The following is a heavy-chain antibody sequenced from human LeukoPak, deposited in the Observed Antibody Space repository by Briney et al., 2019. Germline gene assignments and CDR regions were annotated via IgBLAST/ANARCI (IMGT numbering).Heavy chain of an antibody. D-gene: IGHD3-22*01. CDR2: INPNSGGT. Sequence: ASVKVSRKASGYTFTGYYMHWVRQAPGQGLEWMGWINPNSGGTNYAQKFQGRVTMTRDTSISTAYMELSRLRSDDTAVYYCARWHSSGYYPIDYWGQGTLVTVSS. CDR3: ARWHSSGYYPIDY. V-gene: IGHV1-2*02. CDR1: GYTFTGYY. J-gene: IGHJ4*02.